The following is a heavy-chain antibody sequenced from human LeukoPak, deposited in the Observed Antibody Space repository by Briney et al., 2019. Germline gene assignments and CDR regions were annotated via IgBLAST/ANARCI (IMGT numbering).Heavy chain of an antibody. D-gene: IGHD3-22*01. J-gene: IGHJ4*02. CDR3: ARSPRFYYYYDSSGYYFDY. V-gene: IGHV3-30*03. CDR2: ISYDGSNK. Sequence: PGGSLRLSCAASGFTFSSYGMHWVRQAPGKGLEWVAVISYDGSNKYYADSVKGRFTISRDNSKNTLYLQMNSLRAEDTAVYYCARSPRFYYYYDSSGYYFDYWGQGTLVTVSS. CDR1: GFTFSSYG.